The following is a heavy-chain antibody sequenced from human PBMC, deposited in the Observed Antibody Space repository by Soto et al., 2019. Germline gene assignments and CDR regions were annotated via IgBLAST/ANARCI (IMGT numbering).Heavy chain of an antibody. Sequence: EVQLVESGGGVVRPGGSLRLACAASGSTFGDYGMSWVRQAPGKGLEWVWRITWNGGSTDYAESVKGRFTIPRDNAKKSLYLQTHSLRAEGTPFYFCARARAHCVGGPCSTWGFAYWGRGALVTVSS. D-gene: IGHD2-15*01. J-gene: IGHJ4*02. V-gene: IGHV3-20*04. CDR3: ARARAHCVGGPCSTWGFAY. CDR2: ITWNGGST. CDR1: GSTFGDYG.